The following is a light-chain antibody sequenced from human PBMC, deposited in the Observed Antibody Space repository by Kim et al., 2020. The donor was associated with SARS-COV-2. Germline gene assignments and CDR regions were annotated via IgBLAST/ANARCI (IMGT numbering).Light chain of an antibody. J-gene: IGLJ3*02. CDR3: QSYDSSDWV. CDR1: RGNIASNY. Sequence: GKPLTLSCTRSRGNIASNYVQWYQQRPGSAPPPVIYEDNLRPSGVPARFSGSIDSSSNSASLTISGLRPEDEADYYCQSYDSSDWVFGGGTKVTVL. CDR2: EDN. V-gene: IGLV6-57*03.